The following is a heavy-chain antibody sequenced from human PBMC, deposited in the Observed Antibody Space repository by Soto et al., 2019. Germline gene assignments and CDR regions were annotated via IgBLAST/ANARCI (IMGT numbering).Heavy chain of an antibody. D-gene: IGHD2-2*01. CDR2: ISSSSSI. CDR3: ALFVVVPAPPRNWFDS. V-gene: IGHV3-48*01. J-gene: IGHJ5*01. Sequence: HPGGSLRLSCAASGFTFSSYSMNWVRQAPGKGLEWVSYISSSSSIYYTDSVKGRFTISRDNAKNSLYLQMNSLRAEDTAVYYCALFVVVPAPPRNWFDSWGQGTLVTVFS. CDR1: GFTFSSYS.